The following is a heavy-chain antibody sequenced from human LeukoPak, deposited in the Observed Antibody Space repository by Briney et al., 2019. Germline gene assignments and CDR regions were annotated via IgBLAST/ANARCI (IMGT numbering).Heavy chain of an antibody. D-gene: IGHD3-3*01. V-gene: IGHV3-9*01. CDR3: AKVMHRFMKNDASDV. Sequence: GGSLRLSCAASGFSFGGYAMHWFRQGPGQGLDWVSGINWDSGDIGYADSVKGRFTISRDNAKNSLYLQMMSLRAEDSAIYYCAKVMHRFMKNDASDVWGQGTMVTVS. CDR2: INWDSGDI. J-gene: IGHJ3*01. CDR1: GFSFGGYA.